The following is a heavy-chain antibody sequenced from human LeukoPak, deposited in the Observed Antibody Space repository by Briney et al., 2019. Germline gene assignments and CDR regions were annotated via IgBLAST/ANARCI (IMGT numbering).Heavy chain of an antibody. J-gene: IGHJ6*03. CDR1: GFTFSTYW. CDR2: IYSGGST. D-gene: IGHD3-22*01. Sequence: GSLRLSCAASGFTFSTYWMSWVRQAPGKGLEWVSVIYSGGSTYYADSVKGRFTISRDNSKNTLYLQMNSLRAEDTAVYYCARDSSLKTSGYFQKRWYYYMDVWGKGTTVTVSS. CDR3: ARDSSLKTSGYFQKRWYYYMDV. V-gene: IGHV3-53*01.